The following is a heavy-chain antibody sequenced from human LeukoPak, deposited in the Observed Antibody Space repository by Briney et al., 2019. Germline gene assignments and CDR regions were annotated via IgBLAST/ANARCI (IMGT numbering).Heavy chain of an antibody. D-gene: IGHD3-22*01. Sequence: GGSLRLSCAASGFTFSVYSMNWIRQAPGKGLEWVSYIGSSSTYITYAESVRGRFTISRDDAKNSLSLEMNSLRAEDTAVYYCASAGRKYYDSSGYYDYYFDYWGQGTLVTVSS. J-gene: IGHJ4*02. CDR2: IGSSSTYI. V-gene: IGHV3-21*04. CDR3: ASAGRKYYDSSGYYDYYFDY. CDR1: GFTFSVYS.